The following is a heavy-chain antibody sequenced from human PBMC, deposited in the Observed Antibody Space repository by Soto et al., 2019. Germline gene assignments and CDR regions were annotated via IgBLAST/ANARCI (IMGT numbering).Heavy chain of an antibody. J-gene: IGHJ4*02. CDR2: ISGSGGST. CDR3: AKDLVVITSGVDYFDY. CDR1: GFTFSSYA. V-gene: IGHV3-23*01. D-gene: IGHD3-22*01. Sequence: VQLLESGGGLVQPGGSLRLSCAASGFTFSSYAMSWVRQAPGKGLEWVSAISGSGGSTYYADSVKGRFTISRDNSKNTLYLQMSSLIAEDSAVYYCAKDLVVITSGVDYFDYWGQGTLVTVSS.